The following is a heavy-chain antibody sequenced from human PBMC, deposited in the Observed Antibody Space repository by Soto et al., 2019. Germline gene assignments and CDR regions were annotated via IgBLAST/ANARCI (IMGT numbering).Heavy chain of an antibody. Sequence: PSQTLSLTCPIPGDSVSSNSAGWSWVRQSPSRGLEWLGRTYYRSKWYYEYAVSVRVRITINPGTFKNQYSLQLNSVTPKDTAVYFCARGEQYSGRIFDYWGQGALVTISS. CDR2: TYYRSKWYY. CDR3: ARGEQYSGRIFDY. D-gene: IGHD1-26*01. J-gene: IGHJ4*01. CDR1: GDSVSSNSAG. V-gene: IGHV6-1*01.